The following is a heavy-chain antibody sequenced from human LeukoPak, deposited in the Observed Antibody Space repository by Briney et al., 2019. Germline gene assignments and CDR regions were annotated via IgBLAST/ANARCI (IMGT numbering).Heavy chain of an antibody. Sequence: PGGSLRLSCAASGFTFSNYWMHWVRQAPEKGLEWVSRINERATIISYADSVKGRFTISRENARNTLYLQMNSLTAEDTAVYYCVRDLVLVWTPGDDFDHWGQGTLVTVSS. V-gene: IGHV3-74*01. CDR3: VRDLVLVWTPGDDFDH. D-gene: IGHD3-16*01. J-gene: IGHJ4*02. CDR1: GFTFSNYW. CDR2: INERATII.